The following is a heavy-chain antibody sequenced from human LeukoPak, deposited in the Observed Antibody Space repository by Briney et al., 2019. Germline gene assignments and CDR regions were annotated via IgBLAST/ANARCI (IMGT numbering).Heavy chain of an antibody. CDR2: INHSGST. Sequence: PSQTLSPTCTVSGGSISSGDYYWSWIRQPPGKGLEWIGEINHSGSTNYNPSLKSRVTISVDTSKNQFSLKLSSVTAADTAVYHCARGLYSSGWFDYWGQGTLVTISS. D-gene: IGHD6-19*01. V-gene: IGHV4-30-4*01. CDR1: GGSISSGDYY. CDR3: ARGLYSSGWFDY. J-gene: IGHJ4*02.